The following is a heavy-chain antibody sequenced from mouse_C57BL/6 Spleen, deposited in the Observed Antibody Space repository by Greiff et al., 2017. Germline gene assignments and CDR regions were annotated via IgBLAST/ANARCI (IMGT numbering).Heavy chain of an antibody. Sequence: EVQLVESGGDLVKPGGSLKLSCAASGFTFSSYGMSWVRQTPDKRLEWVATISSGGSYTYYPDSVKGRFTISRDNAKNTLYLQMSSLKSEDTAMYYCVSHSSGYDYWGQGTTLTVSS. CDR1: GFTFSSYG. J-gene: IGHJ2*01. CDR3: VSHSSGYDY. CDR2: ISSGGSYT. D-gene: IGHD3-2*02. V-gene: IGHV5-6*01.